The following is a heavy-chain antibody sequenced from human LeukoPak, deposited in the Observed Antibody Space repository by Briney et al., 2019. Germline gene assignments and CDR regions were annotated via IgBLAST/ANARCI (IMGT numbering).Heavy chain of an antibody. J-gene: IGHJ4*02. V-gene: IGHV1-2*02. CDR1: GYTFTGYY. D-gene: IGHD3-22*01. Sequence: ASVKVSCKASGYTFTGYYMHWVRQAPGQGLELMGWINPNSGGTNYAQKFQGRVTMTRDTSISTAYMELSRLRSDDTAVYYCARSRDYYDSSGYGVFFDYWGQGTLVTVSS. CDR3: ARSRDYYDSSGYGVFFDY. CDR2: INPNSGGT.